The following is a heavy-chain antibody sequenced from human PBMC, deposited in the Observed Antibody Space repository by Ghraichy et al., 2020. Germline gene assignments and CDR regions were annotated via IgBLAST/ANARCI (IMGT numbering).Heavy chain of an antibody. J-gene: IGHJ4*02. D-gene: IGHD6-19*01. CDR2: IKPDGSEK. CDR1: GFTFSTYW. CDR3: ARREAAVAGMWGPGFHL. V-gene: IGHV3-7*03. Sequence: GGSLRLSCAASGFTFSTYWMSWVRQAPGQGLEWVANIKPDGSEKYYVDSVKGRFTISRDNAKNSLYLEMNSLRADDTAVYYCARREAAVAGMWGPGFHLWGQGTLVTVSS.